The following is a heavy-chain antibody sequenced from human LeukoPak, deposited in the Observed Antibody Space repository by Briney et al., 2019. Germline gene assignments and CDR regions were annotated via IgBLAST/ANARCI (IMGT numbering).Heavy chain of an antibody. J-gene: IGHJ3*02. D-gene: IGHD2-15*01. CDR3: XXDPPNDSGVGFDM. Sequence: TGGSLRLSCAASGFTFGTYWMHWVRQVPGKGLVWVSRINGDGRSTNYAGSVKGRFTISRDNARNTLYMQMNSLRAEDTAVYYXXXDPPNDSGVGFDMWGQGTMVTVSS. CDR1: GFTFGTYW. CDR2: INGDGRST. V-gene: IGHV3-74*01.